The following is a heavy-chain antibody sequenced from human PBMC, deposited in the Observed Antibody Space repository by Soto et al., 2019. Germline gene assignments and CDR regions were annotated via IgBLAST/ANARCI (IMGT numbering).Heavy chain of an antibody. V-gene: IGHV4-30-4*01. Sequence: SETRSLTCSVSGASIAGGSYYWSWVRQPPGKGLEWIGYIPSRGRPFYNPSLTSRGTISADSSKNQLSLQLTSVTAADTAVYYCVRDQYSGYDFALWGQGNLVT. J-gene: IGHJ5*02. CDR3: VRDQYSGYDFAL. D-gene: IGHD5-12*01. CDR2: IPSRGRP. CDR1: GASIAGGSYY.